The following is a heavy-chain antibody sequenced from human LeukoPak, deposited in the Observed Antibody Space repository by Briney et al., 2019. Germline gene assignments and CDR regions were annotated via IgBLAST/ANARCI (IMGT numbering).Heavy chain of an antibody. CDR2: ISWNSGSI. CDR3: AKDSIGYPHAFDI. V-gene: IGHV3-9*01. Sequence: GGSLRLSCAASGFTFDDYAMHWVRQAPGKGLEWVSGISWNSGSIGYADSVKGRFTISRDNAKNSLYLQMNSLRAEDTALYYCAKDSIGYPHAFDIWGQGTMVTVSS. D-gene: IGHD3-22*01. CDR1: GFTFDDYA. J-gene: IGHJ3*02.